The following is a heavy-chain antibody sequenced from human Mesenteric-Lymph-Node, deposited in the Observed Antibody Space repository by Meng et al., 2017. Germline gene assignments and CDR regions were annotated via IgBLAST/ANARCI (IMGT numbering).Heavy chain of an antibody. D-gene: IGHD6-19*01. CDR1: GFTISRHW. CDR3: TGLSGPFDY. Sequence: EVHLVESGGGLVHPGGSLRLSCAASGFTISRHWMHWVRQAPGKGLVWVSRINSDGRTTNYADSVKGRFTISRDNAKNTLYLQMNSLRAEDTAVYFCTGLSGPFDYWGQGTLVTVSS. CDR2: INSDGRTT. J-gene: IGHJ4*02. V-gene: IGHV3-74*01.